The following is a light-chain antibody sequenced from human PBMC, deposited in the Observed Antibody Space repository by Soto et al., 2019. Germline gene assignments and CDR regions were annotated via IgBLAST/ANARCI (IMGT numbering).Light chain of an antibody. Sequence: VLTQSPATLSLSPGERATLSCRASQSVSTYLAWYQQKPGQAPRLLIYDASSRAAGIPPRSSGSGSGTDFTLTISSLEPEDFAVYYCQQRSDWPPLTFGGGTKVDIK. CDR2: DAS. V-gene: IGKV3-11*01. CDR3: QQRSDWPPLT. J-gene: IGKJ4*01. CDR1: QSVSTY.